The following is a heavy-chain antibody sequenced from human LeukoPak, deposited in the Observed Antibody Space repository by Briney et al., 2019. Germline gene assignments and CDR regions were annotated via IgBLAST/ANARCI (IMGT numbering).Heavy chain of an antibody. V-gene: IGHV3-30*03. CDR2: ISYDGSNK. Sequence: GGSLRLSCAASGFTLSSYGMHWVRQAPGKGLGWVAVISYDGSNKYYADSVKGRFTISRDNSRNTLYLQMNSLRSDDTAVYYCARVTIDHCSSTSCYAGMGDYWGQGTLVTVSS. D-gene: IGHD2-2*01. CDR1: GFTLSSYG. CDR3: ARVTIDHCSSTSCYAGMGDY. J-gene: IGHJ4*02.